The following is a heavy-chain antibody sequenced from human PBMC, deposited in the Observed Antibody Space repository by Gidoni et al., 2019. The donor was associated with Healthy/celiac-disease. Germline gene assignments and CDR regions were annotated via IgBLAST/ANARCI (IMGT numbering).Heavy chain of an antibody. J-gene: IGHJ4*02. CDR1: GGSISSSSYY. CDR3: ARPCLTYYYGSSGYAY. V-gene: IGHV4-39*01. CDR2: IYYSGST. Sequence: QLQLQESGPGLVTPSETLSLTCTVSGGSISSSSYYWGWIRQPPRKGLEWIGGIYYSGSTYYNPSLKSRVTISVDTSKNQFSLKLSSVTAADTAVYYCARPCLTYYYGSSGYAYWGQGTLVTVSS. D-gene: IGHD3-22*01.